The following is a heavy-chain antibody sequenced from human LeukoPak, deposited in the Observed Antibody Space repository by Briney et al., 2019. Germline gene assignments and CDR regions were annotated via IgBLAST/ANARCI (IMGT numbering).Heavy chain of an antibody. CDR2: IYTSGST. CDR3: ARSRGTPDY. Sequence: SETLSLTCTVSGGSISSGSYYWSWIRQPAGKGLEWIGRIYTSGSTNYNPSLKSRVTISVDTSKNQFSLKLSSVTAADTAVYYCARSRGTPDYWGQGTLVTVSS. V-gene: IGHV4-61*02. CDR1: GGSISSGSYY. D-gene: IGHD2-15*01. J-gene: IGHJ4*02.